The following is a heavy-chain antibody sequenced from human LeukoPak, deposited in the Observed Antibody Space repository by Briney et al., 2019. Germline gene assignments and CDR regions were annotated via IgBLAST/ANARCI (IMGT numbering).Heavy chain of an antibody. Sequence: SQTLSLSCAMSGDSVSSTSAAWNWIRQSPSRGLEWLGRTYFRSQWYSDYAVSVRGRISINADTSKNQFSLQLNSVTPEDTAIYFCARYTYPFYRAWGGQGTVVTVSS. V-gene: IGHV6-1*01. D-gene: IGHD2/OR15-2a*01. CDR3: ARYTYPFYRAW. CDR1: GDSVSSTSAA. CDR2: TYFRSQWYS. J-gene: IGHJ4*02.